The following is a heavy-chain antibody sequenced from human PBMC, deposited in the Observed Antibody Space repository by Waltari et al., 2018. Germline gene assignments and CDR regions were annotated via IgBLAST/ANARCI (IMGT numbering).Heavy chain of an antibody. CDR2: INHSGST. J-gene: IGHJ2*01. Sequence: QVQLQQWGAGLLKPSETLSLTCAVYGGSFSGYYWSWIRQPPGKGLEWIGEINHSGSTNYNPSLKSRVTISVDTSKNQFSLKLSSVTAADTAVYYCASSVPDYGGGTGWYFDLWGRGTLVTVSS. CDR3: ASSVPDYGGGTGWYFDL. V-gene: IGHV4-34*01. CDR1: GGSFSGYY. D-gene: IGHD4-17*01.